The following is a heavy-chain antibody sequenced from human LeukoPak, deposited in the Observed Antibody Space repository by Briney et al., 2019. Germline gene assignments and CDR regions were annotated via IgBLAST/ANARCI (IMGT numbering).Heavy chain of an antibody. CDR2: INWNGNNI. CDR1: GFTFDDYD. Sequence: GGSLRLSCAASGFTFDDYDISWVRQAPGKGLKWVSNINWNGNNIYYGDSVKGRFTISRDNAKNSVYLQMNSLRAEDTAVYYCARDFYDTSGYYYDYWGQGTLVTVSS. J-gene: IGHJ4*02. D-gene: IGHD3-22*01. CDR3: ARDFYDTSGYYYDY. V-gene: IGHV3-20*04.